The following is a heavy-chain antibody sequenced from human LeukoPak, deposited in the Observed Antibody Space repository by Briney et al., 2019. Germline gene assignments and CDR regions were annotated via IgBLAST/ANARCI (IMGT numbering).Heavy chain of an antibody. V-gene: IGHV1-2*02. CDR2: ITPNSGGT. CDR1: GYTFTGYY. J-gene: IGHJ4*02. CDR3: ARVMRAATGLFDY. Sequence: ASVKVSCKASGYTFTGYYMHWVRQAPGQGLEWMGWITPNSGGTNYAQKFQGRVTMTRDTSISTAYMELSRLRFDDTAVYYCARVMRAATGLFDYWGQGTLVTVSS. D-gene: IGHD6-13*01.